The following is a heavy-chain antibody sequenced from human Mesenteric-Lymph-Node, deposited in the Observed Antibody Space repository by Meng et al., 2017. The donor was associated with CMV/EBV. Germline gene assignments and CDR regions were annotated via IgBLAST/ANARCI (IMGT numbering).Heavy chain of an antibody. D-gene: IGHD4-17*01. CDR3: ARESGDDYDLHPDHSSGYYYGIDV. CDR1: GFTFSTYC. Sequence: GGSLRLSCAASGFTFSTYCMNWVRQAPGKGLEWVSYISSSGSTIYYADSVKGRFTISRDNAKNSLYLQMNSLRAEDTAVYYCARESGDDYDLHPDHSSGYYYGIDVWGQGTTVTVSS. V-gene: IGHV3-48*04. CDR2: ISSSGSTI. J-gene: IGHJ6*02.